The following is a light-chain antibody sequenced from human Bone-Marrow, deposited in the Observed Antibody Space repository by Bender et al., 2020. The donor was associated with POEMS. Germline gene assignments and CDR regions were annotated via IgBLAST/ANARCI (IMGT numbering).Light chain of an antibody. CDR1: SSDVGSYNL. CDR3: CSFAASGV. Sequence: QSALTQPASVSGSPGQSITISCTGTSSDVGSYNLVSWYQHHPGKAPELMIYEDNKRPSGVSHRFSGSKSGNTASLTISGLQAEDEADYYCCSFAASGVFGGGTKLTVL. V-gene: IGLV2-23*01. CDR2: EDN. J-gene: IGLJ3*02.